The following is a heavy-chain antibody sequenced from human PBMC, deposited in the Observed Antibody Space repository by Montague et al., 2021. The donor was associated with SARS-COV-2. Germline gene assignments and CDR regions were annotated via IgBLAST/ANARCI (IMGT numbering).Heavy chain of an antibody. J-gene: IGHJ4*02. Sequence: SETLSLTCSVSGGSISDDYWNWIRQPPGKGLDLIGNVYYNTGTTXXYPPPQSRVTISLDTSKNQLSLNLRSVTAADTALYFCAAGTGYDYYFNCWGLGTLVTVSS. CDR1: GGSISDDY. CDR3: AAGTGYDYYFNC. V-gene: IGHV4-59*01. CDR2: VYYNTGTT. D-gene: IGHD5-12*01.